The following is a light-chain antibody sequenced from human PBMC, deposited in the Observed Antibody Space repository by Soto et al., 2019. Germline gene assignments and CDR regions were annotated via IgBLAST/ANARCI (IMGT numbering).Light chain of an antibody. J-gene: IGKJ1*01. CDR3: QQIYISPWT. CDR1: QGIANA. CDR2: GAS. V-gene: IGKV1-6*01. Sequence: IPMNQSLLSVSASTGDRVTXTCRASQGIANALGWYQQKPGKPPKVLIYGASNLQSGVPPRFSGSGSGTDFTLTISSLQPEDFATYYCQQIYISPWTFVQGTKVDNK.